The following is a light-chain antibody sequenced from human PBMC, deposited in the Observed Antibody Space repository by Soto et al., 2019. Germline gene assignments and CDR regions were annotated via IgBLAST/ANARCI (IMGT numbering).Light chain of an antibody. CDR3: QNWGTGIEV. Sequence: QPVLTQSPSASASLGASVKLTCTLSSGHSSYTIAWHQQQPEKGPRYLMTLNSDGSHSKGDGIPDRFSGSSSGAERYLSISSLQSEDEADYYCQNWGTGIEVFGGGTKVTVL. CDR2: LNSDGSH. V-gene: IGLV4-69*01. CDR1: SGHSSYT. J-gene: IGLJ3*02.